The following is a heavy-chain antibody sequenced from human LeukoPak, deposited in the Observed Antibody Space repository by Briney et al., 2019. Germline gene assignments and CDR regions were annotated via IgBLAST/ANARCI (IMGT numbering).Heavy chain of an antibody. D-gene: IGHD3-3*01. CDR2: IDTSGNT. Sequence: SETLSLTCTVSGGSISSYYWSWIRQPAGKGLEWIGRIDTSGNTNYKPPLKSRVTMSVDTSKNQFSLKLSSVTAADTAVYYCARGGLLEIDYWGQGTLVTVSS. CDR3: ARGGLLEIDY. V-gene: IGHV4-4*07. J-gene: IGHJ4*02. CDR1: GGSISSYY.